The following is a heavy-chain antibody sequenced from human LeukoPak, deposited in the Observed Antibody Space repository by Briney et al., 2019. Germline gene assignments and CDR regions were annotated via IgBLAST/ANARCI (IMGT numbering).Heavy chain of an antibody. CDR3: ARGSGDYDFWSGYHDVLDY. D-gene: IGHD3-3*01. J-gene: IGHJ4*02. Sequence: PSETLSLTCTVPGGSISSYYWSWIRQPAGKGLEWIGRIYTSGSTNYNPSLKSRVTMSVDTSKNQFSLKLSSVTAADTAVYYCARGSGDYDFWSGYHDVLDYWGQGTLVTVSS. CDR2: IYTSGST. CDR1: GGSISSYY. V-gene: IGHV4-4*07.